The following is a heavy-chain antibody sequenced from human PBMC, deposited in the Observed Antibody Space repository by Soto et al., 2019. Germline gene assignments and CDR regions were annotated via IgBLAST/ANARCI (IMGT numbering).Heavy chain of an antibody. CDR3: ARAIGYCISTSCYGWYYYYGMDV. Sequence: QVQLVQSGAEVKKPGASVKVSCKASGYTFTSYDINWVRQATGQGLEWMGWMNPNSGNTGYAQKFQGRVTMTRNTSISTAYTELSSLRSEDTAVYYCARAIGYCISTSCYGWYYYYGMDVWGQGTTVTVSS. D-gene: IGHD2-2*01. CDR1: GYTFTSYD. V-gene: IGHV1-8*01. CDR2: MNPNSGNT. J-gene: IGHJ6*02.